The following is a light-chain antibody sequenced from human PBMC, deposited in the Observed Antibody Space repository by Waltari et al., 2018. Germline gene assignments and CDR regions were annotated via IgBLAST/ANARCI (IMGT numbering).Light chain of an antibody. Sequence: QSALTQPASVSGSPGQAITISSTGSSSDVGGHNYVSWYQQHTGKAHNVLIYDVSKCPSGVSLLFSASNSDNTASLTITGLQSEADSDYFCTSYASSGTSVFGTGTKFTVL. CDR2: DVS. J-gene: IGLJ1*01. V-gene: IGLV2-14*01. CDR1: SSDVGGHNY. CDR3: TSYASSGTSV.